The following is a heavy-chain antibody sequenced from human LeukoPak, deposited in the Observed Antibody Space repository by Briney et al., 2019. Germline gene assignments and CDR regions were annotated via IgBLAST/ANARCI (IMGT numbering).Heavy chain of an antibody. CDR1: GGSISSYY. CDR3: ARGTYGSGSYPSNWFDP. V-gene: IGHV4-59*01. CDR2: IYYSGST. Sequence: SETLSLTCTVSGGSISSYYWSWIRQPPGKGLEWIGYIYYSGSTNYNPSLKSRVTISVDTSKNQFSLKLSSVTAADTAVYYCARGTYGSGSYPSNWFDPWGQGTLVTVSS. J-gene: IGHJ5*02. D-gene: IGHD3-10*01.